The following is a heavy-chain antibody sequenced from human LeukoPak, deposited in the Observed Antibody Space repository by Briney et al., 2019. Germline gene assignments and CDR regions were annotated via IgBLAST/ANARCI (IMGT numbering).Heavy chain of an antibody. CDR3: ARVRAVAEDWYFDL. CDR1: GYTFTSYG. J-gene: IGHJ2*01. CDR2: ISAYNGNT. D-gene: IGHD6-19*01. V-gene: IGHV1-18*04. Sequence: ASVKVSCKASGYTFTSYGISGVRQAPGQGLEGMGWISAYNGNTNYAQKLQGRVTMTTDTSTSTAYMELRSLRSDDTAVYYCARVRAVAEDWYFDLWGRGTLVTVSS.